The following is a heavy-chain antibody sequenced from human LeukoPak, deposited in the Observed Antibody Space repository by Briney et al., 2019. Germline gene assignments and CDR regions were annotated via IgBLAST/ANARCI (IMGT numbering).Heavy chain of an antibody. J-gene: IGHJ4*02. CDR2: ISSSGSTT. Sequence: GGSLRLSCAASGFTFSDYYMSWIRQAPGKGLEWVSYISSSGSTTYYADSVKGRFTISRDNAKNSLYLQMNSLRAEDTAVYYCARDTPNYYDSSGYTLWGQGTLVTVSS. CDR1: GFTFSDYY. CDR3: ARDTPNYYDSSGYTL. D-gene: IGHD3-22*01. V-gene: IGHV3-11*01.